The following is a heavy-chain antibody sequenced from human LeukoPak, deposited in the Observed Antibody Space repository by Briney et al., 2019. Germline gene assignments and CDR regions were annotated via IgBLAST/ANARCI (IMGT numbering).Heavy chain of an antibody. CDR2: IVVGSGNT. J-gene: IGHJ4*02. V-gene: IGHV1-58*01. D-gene: IGHD3-10*01. CDR1: GFTFTSSA. CDR3: AATLDYYYGSGSYLDY. Sequence: SVKVSCKASGFTFTSSAVQWVRQARGQRLEWIGWIVVGSGNTNYAQKFQERVTITRDMSTSTAYMELSSLRSEDTAVYYCAATLDYYYGSGSYLDYWGQGTLDTVSS.